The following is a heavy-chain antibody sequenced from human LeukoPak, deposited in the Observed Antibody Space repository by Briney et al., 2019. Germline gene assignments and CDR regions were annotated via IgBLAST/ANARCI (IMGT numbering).Heavy chain of an antibody. V-gene: IGHV3-49*03. CDR2: IRSKAYGGTT. CDR3: TRKKEKQWLVLSPNAFDI. Sequence: GGSLRLSCTASGFTLGDYAMSWFRQAPGKGLEWVGFIRSKAYGGTTEYAASVKGRFTISRDDSKSIAYLQMNSLKTEDTAVYYCTRKKEKQWLVLSPNAFDIWGQGTMVTVSS. CDR1: GFTLGDYA. J-gene: IGHJ3*02. D-gene: IGHD6-19*01.